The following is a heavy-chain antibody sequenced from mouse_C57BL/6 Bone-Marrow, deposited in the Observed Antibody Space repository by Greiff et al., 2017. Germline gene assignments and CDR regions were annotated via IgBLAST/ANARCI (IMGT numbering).Heavy chain of an antibody. Sequence: EVHLVESGGGLVQPGGSLKLSCAASGFTFSDYYMYWVRQTPEKRLEWVAYISNGGGSTYYPDTVKGRFTISRDNAKNTLYLQMSRLKSEDTAMYYGARSDYSNYLDYWGQGTTLTVSA. J-gene: IGHJ2*01. CDR3: ARSDYSNYLDY. V-gene: IGHV5-12*01. CDR2: ISNGGGST. CDR1: GFTFSDYY. D-gene: IGHD2-5*01.